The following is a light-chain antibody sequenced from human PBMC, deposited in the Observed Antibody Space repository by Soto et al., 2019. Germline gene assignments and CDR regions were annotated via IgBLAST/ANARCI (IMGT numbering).Light chain of an antibody. CDR2: RAS. J-gene: IGKJ1*01. Sequence: IVMTHSRATPSVSPCERAAFSSRASQNIYSPIAWYQQRPGQAPRLLIYRASTTATGVPARFSGSGSGTEFTLTISRLEPEDFAVYYCQQYNNWPRTFGRGTKVDIK. V-gene: IGKV3-15*01. CDR1: QNIYSP. CDR3: QQYNNWPRT.